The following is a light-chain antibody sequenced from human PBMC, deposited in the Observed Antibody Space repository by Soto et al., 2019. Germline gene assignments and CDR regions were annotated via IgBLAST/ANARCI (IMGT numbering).Light chain of an antibody. CDR2: KAT. V-gene: IGKV1-5*03. Sequence: DIEMTQSPSTLSASVGDRVTITCRASQSITTWLAWYQQKPGKAPKLLIYKATNVQTGVPSRFSGSGSGTEFILTISILQPEDFAIYYCQQYNDYQYTFGQGTKLEIK. CDR3: QQYNDYQYT. CDR1: QSITTW. J-gene: IGKJ2*01.